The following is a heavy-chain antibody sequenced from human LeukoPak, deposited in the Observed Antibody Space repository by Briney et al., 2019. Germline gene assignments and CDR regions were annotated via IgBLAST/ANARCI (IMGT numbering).Heavy chain of an antibody. V-gene: IGHV3-53*04. CDR3: ARGGDGNYFDY. D-gene: IGHD3-16*01. CDR1: GFTVSSNY. CDR2: IYSGGST. Sequence: GGSLRLSCAASGFTVSSNYMSWVRQAPGKGLEWISVIYSGGSTYYADSVKGRFTISRHNSKNTLYLQMNSLRAEDTAVYYCARGGDGNYFDYWGQGTLVTVSS. J-gene: IGHJ4*02.